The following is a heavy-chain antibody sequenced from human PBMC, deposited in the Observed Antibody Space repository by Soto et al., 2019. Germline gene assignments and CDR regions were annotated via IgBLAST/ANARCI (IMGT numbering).Heavy chain of an antibody. Sequence: EVQLVESGGGSAQPGGSLRLSCAASGFTFSNYWIHWVRQAPGKGPMWVSRINGVGTYTNYADSVRGRFSISRDNSENTVYLQMNSLRGEDTAMYYCGRDFRSSDFWGQGTPVTVSS. CDR3: GRDFRSSDF. CDR2: INGVGTYT. J-gene: IGHJ4*02. CDR1: GFTFSNYW. V-gene: IGHV3-74*01. D-gene: IGHD3-3*01.